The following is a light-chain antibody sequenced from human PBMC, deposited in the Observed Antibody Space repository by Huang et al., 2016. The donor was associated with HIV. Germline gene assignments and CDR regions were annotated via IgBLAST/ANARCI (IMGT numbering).Light chain of an antibody. J-gene: IGKJ1*01. V-gene: IGKV3-15*01. CDR3: QQYNNWPPTWT. Sequence: EIVMTQAPATLSVSPGERATHSCRPSQSFSSNLAWYQQKPGQAPRLLIYGASTRATVIPAKFSGSGSGTEFTLTISSLQSEDFAIYYCQQYNNWPPTWTFGQGTKVEIK. CDR2: GAS. CDR1: QSFSSN.